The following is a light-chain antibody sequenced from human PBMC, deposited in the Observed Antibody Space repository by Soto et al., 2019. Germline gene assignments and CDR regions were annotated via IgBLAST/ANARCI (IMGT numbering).Light chain of an antibody. CDR2: GAS. CDR3: QQRSNWPPIT. J-gene: IGKJ5*01. V-gene: IGKV3D-20*02. Sequence: PGERATLSCRASQSISSRHLAWYQQKPDQAPRLLIYGASSRATGIPDRFSGSGSGTDFTLTISSLEPEDFAVYYCQQRSNWPPITFGQGTRLEIK. CDR1: QSISSRH.